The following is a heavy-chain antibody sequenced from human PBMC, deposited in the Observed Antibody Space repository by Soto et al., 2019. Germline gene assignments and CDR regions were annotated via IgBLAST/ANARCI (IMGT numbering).Heavy chain of an antibody. Sequence: QVQLVQSVAEVTRPGASVKVSCKASGYSFISNYIHWVRQAPGQGLEWMGFINPSGGSATLAQKFQGRVTMTRETSTRTVYMELTILRSEDAAVYYCARDYLSSKLSLSYFDFWGQGPLVTFS. J-gene: IGHJ4*02. CDR1: GYSFISNY. D-gene: IGHD2-2*01. V-gene: IGHV1-46*01. CDR3: ARDYLSSKLSLSYFDF. CDR2: INPSGGSA.